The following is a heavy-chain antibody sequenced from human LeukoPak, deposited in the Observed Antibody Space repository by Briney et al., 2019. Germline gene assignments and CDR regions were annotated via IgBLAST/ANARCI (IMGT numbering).Heavy chain of an antibody. D-gene: IGHD4-23*01. CDR3: ARAGAVAMEAFDI. J-gene: IGHJ3*02. CDR1: GFTFSSYS. CDR2: ISSSSSYI. Sequence: GGSLRLSCAPSGFTFSSYSMNWVRQAPGKGLEWVSSISSSSSYIYYADSVKGRFTISRDNAKNSLYLQMNSLRAEDTAVYYCARAGAVAMEAFDIWGQGTMVTVSS. V-gene: IGHV3-21*01.